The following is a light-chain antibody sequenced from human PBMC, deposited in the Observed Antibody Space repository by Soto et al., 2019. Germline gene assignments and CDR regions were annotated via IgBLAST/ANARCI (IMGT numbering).Light chain of an antibody. CDR2: GAS. CDR3: QKYGSAPRT. V-gene: IGKV3-20*01. Sequence: LTQSPSSLSSSLGDTVTLTCRASQGFTNYLAWYQHKPGKAPRLLIYGASSRATGVPPRFSGSGSGTDFTLTISSLEPEDFAAYYCQKYGSAPRTFGQGTRLEIK. J-gene: IGKJ5*01. CDR1: QGFTNY.